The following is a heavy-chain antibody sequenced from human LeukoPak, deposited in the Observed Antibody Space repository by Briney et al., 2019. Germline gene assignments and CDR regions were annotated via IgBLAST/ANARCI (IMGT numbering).Heavy chain of an antibody. CDR1: GFTFSYYG. Sequence: GGSLRLSCAASGFTFSYYGMHWVRQAPGKGLEWVAVISNDGSAKYSADALKGRFSISRDTSKNMVYLQMNSLRAEETAVYYCARDLGGYGYYGMDVWGQGTTVTVSS. CDR3: ARDLGGYGYYGMDV. V-gene: IGHV3-30*03. CDR2: ISNDGSAK. J-gene: IGHJ6*02. D-gene: IGHD3-22*01.